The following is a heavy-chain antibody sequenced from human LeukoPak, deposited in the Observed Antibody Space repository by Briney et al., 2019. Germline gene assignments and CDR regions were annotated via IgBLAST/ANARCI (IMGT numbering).Heavy chain of an antibody. D-gene: IGHD6-13*01. CDR1: GYTFTGFY. CDR3: ARGGSSSAPYYYYDMDV. V-gene: IGHV1-2*02. CDR2: INPHSGGT. J-gene: IGHJ6*02. Sequence: ASVKVSCKASGYTFTGFYIHWVRQAPGQGLEWVGWINPHSGGTNYAQKFQGRVTTTRDTSISTAYLDLSRLTSDDTAVFFCARGGSSSAPYYYYDMDVWGQGTTVTVS.